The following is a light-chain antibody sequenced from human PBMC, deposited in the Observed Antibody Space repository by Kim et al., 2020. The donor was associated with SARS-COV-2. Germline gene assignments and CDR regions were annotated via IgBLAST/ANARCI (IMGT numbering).Light chain of an antibody. CDR2: KAS. CDR1: EAISSW. Sequence: DIQMTQSPSTLSASVGARVTITCRASEAISSWMAWYQERPGKAPKLLIHKASNLESGVPSRFSGSGSGTEFTLTISSLQPDDSATYYCKQDHGYPYTFGKGKKLEI. CDR3: KQDHGYPYT. J-gene: IGKJ2*01. V-gene: IGKV1-5*03.